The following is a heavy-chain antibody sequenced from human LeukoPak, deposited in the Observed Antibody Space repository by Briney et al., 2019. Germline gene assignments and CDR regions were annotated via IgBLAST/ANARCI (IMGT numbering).Heavy chain of an antibody. CDR3: ATKQWLAPPPDS. D-gene: IGHD6-19*01. V-gene: IGHV3-74*01. CDR2: INTDGTVT. Sequence: GGSLRLSCAASGFTFSKYWMLWVRQAPGKGLESVSRINTDGTVTTYADSVKGRFTVSRDNADNTMFLQMNSVRDEDTAVYYCATKQWLAPPPDSWGQGTPVTVSS. J-gene: IGHJ4*02. CDR1: GFTFSKYW.